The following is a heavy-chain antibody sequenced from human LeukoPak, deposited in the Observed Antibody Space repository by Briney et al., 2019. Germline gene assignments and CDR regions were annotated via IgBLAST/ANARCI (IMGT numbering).Heavy chain of an antibody. Sequence: PGGSLRLSCAASGFTFSSYWMSWVRQAPGKGLEWVANIKQDGSEKYYVDSVKGRFTISRDNAKNSMYLQMNSLRAEDTAVYYCARVSPDYYDSSGYIDYWGQGTLVTASS. V-gene: IGHV3-7*05. J-gene: IGHJ4*02. CDR2: IKQDGSEK. CDR3: ARVSPDYYDSSGYIDY. D-gene: IGHD3-22*01. CDR1: GFTFSSYW.